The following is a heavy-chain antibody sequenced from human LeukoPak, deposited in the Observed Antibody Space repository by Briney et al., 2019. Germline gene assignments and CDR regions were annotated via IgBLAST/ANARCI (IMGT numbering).Heavy chain of an antibody. CDR2: ISSSSSYI. J-gene: IGHJ3*02. V-gene: IGHV3-21*01. CDR1: GFTFSSYS. Sequence: PGGSLRLSCAASGFTFSSYSMNWVRQAPGKGLEWVSSISSSSSYIYYADSVKGRFTISRDNAKNSLYLQMNSLRAEDTAAYYCARRTGTSDAFDIWGQGTMVTVSS. CDR3: ARRTGTSDAFDI. D-gene: IGHD1-1*01.